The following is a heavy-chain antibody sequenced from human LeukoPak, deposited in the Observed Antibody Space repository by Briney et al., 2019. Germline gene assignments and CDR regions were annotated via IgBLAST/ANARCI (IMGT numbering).Heavy chain of an antibody. CDR1: GFTFSSYW. D-gene: IGHD2-2*01. V-gene: IGHV3-23*01. CDR3: ARRSSTSWDYFDY. CDR2: ISGSGGST. Sequence: GGSLRLSCAASGFTFSSYWMSWVRQAPGKGLEWVSAISGSGGSTYYADSVKGRFTISRDNSKNTLYLQMNSLRAEDTAVYYCARRSSTSWDYFDYWGQGTLVTVSS. J-gene: IGHJ4*02.